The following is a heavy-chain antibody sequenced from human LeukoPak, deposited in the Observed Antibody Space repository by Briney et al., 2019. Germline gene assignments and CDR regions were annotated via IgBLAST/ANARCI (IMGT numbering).Heavy chain of an antibody. Sequence: GGSLRLSCAASGFTFSSYGMHWVRQAPGKGLEWVAVIWYDGSNKYYADSVRGRFTISRDNSKNTLYLQMSSLRADDTAVYFCATDYYDRKDYYLGHNWGQGTLVTVSS. V-gene: IGHV3-33*01. D-gene: IGHD3-22*01. CDR2: IWYDGSNK. CDR1: GFTFSSYG. J-gene: IGHJ4*02. CDR3: ATDYYDRKDYYLGHN.